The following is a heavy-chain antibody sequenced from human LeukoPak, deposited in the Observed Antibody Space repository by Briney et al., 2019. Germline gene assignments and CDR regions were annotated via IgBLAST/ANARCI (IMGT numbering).Heavy chain of an antibody. CDR2: VSGGGGST. Sequence: GGSLRLSCAASGFTFSTYAMTWVRQAPGQGLGWLSAVSGGGGSTYYADSVKGRFTISRDNSKNTLYLQMNSLRAEDTAVYYCAKLSSYYYASGSYPDYWGQGTLVTVSS. D-gene: IGHD3-10*01. V-gene: IGHV3-23*01. CDR1: GFTFSTYA. CDR3: AKLSSYYYASGSYPDY. J-gene: IGHJ4*02.